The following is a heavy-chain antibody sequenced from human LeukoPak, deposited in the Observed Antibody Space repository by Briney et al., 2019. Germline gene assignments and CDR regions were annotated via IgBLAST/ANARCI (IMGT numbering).Heavy chain of an antibody. CDR1: GGTFSSYA. J-gene: IGHJ5*02. CDR3: ARDQGVPAAMRACWFDP. D-gene: IGHD2-2*01. Sequence: SVKVSCKASGGTFSSYAISWVRQAPGQGLEWMGGIIPIFGTANYAQKFQGRVTITADKSTSTAYMELSSLRSGDTAVYYCARDQGVPAAMRACWFDPWGQGTLVTVSS. CDR2: IIPIFGTA. V-gene: IGHV1-69*06.